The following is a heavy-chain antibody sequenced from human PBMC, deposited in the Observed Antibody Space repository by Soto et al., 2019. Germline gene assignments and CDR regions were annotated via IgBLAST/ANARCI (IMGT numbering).Heavy chain of an antibody. CDR2: INHSGST. V-gene: IGHV4-34*01. J-gene: IGHJ4*02. D-gene: IGHD6-13*01. Sequence: QVQLQQWGAGLLKPSETLSLTCAVYGGSFSGYYWSWIRQPPGKGLEWIGEINHSGSTNYNPSLKSRVTISVDTSKNQFSLKLSSVTAADTAVYYCASRAAAGVDYWGQGTLVTVSS. CDR3: ASRAAAGVDY. CDR1: GGSFSGYY.